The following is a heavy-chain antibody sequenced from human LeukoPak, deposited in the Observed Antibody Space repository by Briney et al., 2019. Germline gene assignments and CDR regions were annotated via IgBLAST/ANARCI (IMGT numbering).Heavy chain of an antibody. CDR2: ISSGTIN. CDR1: GFIFGDYY. D-gene: IGHD3-9*01. J-gene: IGHJ3*02. Sequence: PGESLTLSCKASGFIFGDYYMNWIRHGQGPGLGFLSYISSGTINHSNYADSVKGRLTISRDNARNSLYLQMNSLRGEDTAVYYCARTRLGLDGFDIWGQGTTVTVSS. CDR3: ARTRLGLDGFDI. V-gene: IGHV3-11*06.